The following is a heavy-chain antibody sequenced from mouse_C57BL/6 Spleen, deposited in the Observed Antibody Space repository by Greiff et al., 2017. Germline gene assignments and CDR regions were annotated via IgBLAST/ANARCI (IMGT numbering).Heavy chain of an antibody. J-gene: IGHJ2*01. CDR1: GFNIKDDY. Sequence: VQLQQSGAELVRPGASVKLSCTASGFNIKDDYMHWVKQRPEQGLEWIGWIDPENGDTEYASKFQGKATITADTSSNTAYLQLSSLTSEDTAVYYCTTGSWDYYFDYWGQGTTLTVSS. D-gene: IGHD4-1*01. V-gene: IGHV14-4*01. CDR2: IDPENGDT. CDR3: TTGSWDYYFDY.